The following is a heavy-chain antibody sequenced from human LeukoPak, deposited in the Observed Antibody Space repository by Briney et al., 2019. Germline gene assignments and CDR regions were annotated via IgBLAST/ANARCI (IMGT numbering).Heavy chain of an antibody. V-gene: IGHV1-2*02. J-gene: IGHJ4*02. CDR2: INPNSGGT. Sequence: ASVKVSCKASGYTFTGYYMHWVRQAPGQGLEWMGWINPNSGGTNYAQKFRGRVTMTRDTSISTAYMELSRLRSDDTAVYYCARDGYCSSTSCSGPADYWGQGTLVTVSS. D-gene: IGHD2-2*03. CDR3: ARDGYCSSTSCSGPADY. CDR1: GYTFTGYY.